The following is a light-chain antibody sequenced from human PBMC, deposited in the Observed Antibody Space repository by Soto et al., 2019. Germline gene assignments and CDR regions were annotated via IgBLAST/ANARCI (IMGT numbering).Light chain of an antibody. CDR2: DAS. Sequence: EIVMTQSPATLSVSPGEGATLSCRASQIISSYLAWYQQKPGQAPRLLIYDASNRATGIPARFSGSGSGTDFTLTISSLEPEDFAVYYCQQRSTWPLTLGQGTRLEIK. CDR1: QIISSY. J-gene: IGKJ5*01. CDR3: QQRSTWPLT. V-gene: IGKV3-11*01.